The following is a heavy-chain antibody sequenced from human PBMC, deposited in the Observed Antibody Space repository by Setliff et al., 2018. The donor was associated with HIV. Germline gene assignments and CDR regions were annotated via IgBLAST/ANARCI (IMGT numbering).Heavy chain of an antibody. CDR3: AHTTSFDFWTPGPMDV. J-gene: IGHJ6*03. CDR2: IYWNDDK. Sequence: SGPTLVNPTQTLSLTCTFSGFSLITSGVGVGWICQPPGKALEWLALIYWNDDKRYSPSLKSRLTIRKDASKNQVVLTMTKMDPVDTGTYYCAHTTSFDFWTPGPMDVWGKGTTVTVSS. V-gene: IGHV2-5*01. CDR1: GFSLITSGVG. D-gene: IGHD3-3*01.